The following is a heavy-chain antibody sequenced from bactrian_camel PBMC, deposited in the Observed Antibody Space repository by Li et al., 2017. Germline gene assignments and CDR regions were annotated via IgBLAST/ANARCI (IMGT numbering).Heavy chain of an antibody. J-gene: IGHJ6*01. CDR1: GYISSMYC. V-gene: IGHV3S53*01. Sequence: QLVESGGGSVQSGGSLRLSCVGSGYISSMYCRAWFRQAPGKEREAVAYIDTDLSIHYADSVKGRFTISQDSTSNILYLQMDSLKPEDTAVYFRAAVSGYWGQGTQVTVS. CDR2: IDTDLSI. CDR3: AAVSGY.